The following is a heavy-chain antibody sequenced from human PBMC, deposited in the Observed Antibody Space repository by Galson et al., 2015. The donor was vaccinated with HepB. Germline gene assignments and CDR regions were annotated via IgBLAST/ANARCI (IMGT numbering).Heavy chain of an antibody. CDR2: INPNSGGT. V-gene: IGHV1-2*04. CDR1: GYTFTGYY. D-gene: IGHD2-2*03. Sequence: SVKVSCKASGYTFTGYYMHWVRQAPGQGLEWMGWINPNSGGTNYAQKFQGWVTMTRDTSISTAYMELSRLRSDDTAVYYCARDLPISGYCSSTSCYAVWGQGTLVTVSS. J-gene: IGHJ4*02. CDR3: ARDLPISGYCSSTSCYAV.